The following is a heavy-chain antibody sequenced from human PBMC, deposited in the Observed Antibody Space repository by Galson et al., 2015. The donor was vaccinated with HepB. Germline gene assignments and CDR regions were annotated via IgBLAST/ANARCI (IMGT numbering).Heavy chain of an antibody. D-gene: IGHD5-18*01. Sequence: QSGAEVKKSGESLRISCKASGYTFTSYWISWVRQMPGKGLEWMGRIDPGDSYTKYSPSFEGHVTFSIDKSISTAYLQWSSLRASDTAIYYCARFKNRYGFPYYYNGMDVWGQGTTVTVSS. CDR3: ARFKNRYGFPYYYNGMDV. V-gene: IGHV5-10-1*01. CDR1: GYTFTSYW. J-gene: IGHJ6*02. CDR2: IDPGDSYT.